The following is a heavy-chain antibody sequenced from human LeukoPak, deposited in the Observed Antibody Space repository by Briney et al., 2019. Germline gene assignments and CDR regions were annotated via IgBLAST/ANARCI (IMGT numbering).Heavy chain of an antibody. CDR1: GYTFTSYG. J-gene: IGHJ5*02. V-gene: IGHV1-69*13. Sequence: SVKVSCKASGYTFTSYGISWVRQAPGQGLEWMGGIIPIFGTANYAQKFQGRVTITADESTSTAYMELNSLTSEDTAVYYCAACSGGSCYSRDWFDPWGQGTLVTVSS. D-gene: IGHD2-15*01. CDR3: AACSGGSCYSRDWFDP. CDR2: IIPIFGTA.